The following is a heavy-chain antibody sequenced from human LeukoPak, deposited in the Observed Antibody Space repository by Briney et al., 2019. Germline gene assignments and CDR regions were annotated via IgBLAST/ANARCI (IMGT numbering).Heavy chain of an antibody. J-gene: IGHJ6*03. V-gene: IGHV4-4*07. CDR1: GGSISSFY. CDR2: IYSSGST. D-gene: IGHD2/OR15-2a*01. CDR3: ARGVTLPYYYYMDV. Sequence: SETLSPTRTVSGGSISSFYWGWIRQPAGEGLEWVGRIYSSGSTNYNPSLKSRVTISVDTSKNQFSLKLSSVTAADTAVYYCARGVTLPYYYYMDVWGKGTTVTVSS.